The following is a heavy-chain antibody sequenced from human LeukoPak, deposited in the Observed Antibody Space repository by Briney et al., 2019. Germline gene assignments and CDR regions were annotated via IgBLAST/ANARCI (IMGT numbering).Heavy chain of an antibody. CDR3: ARVPSSGWYGGFYFDY. J-gene: IGHJ4*02. V-gene: IGHV4-61*02. D-gene: IGHD6-19*01. CDR1: GGSISSGSYY. Sequence: SSQTLSLTCTVSGGSISSGSYYWSWIRQPAGKVLEWIGRIYTSGSTNNNPSLKSRLTISVDTSKNQFSLKLSSVTAADTAVYYCARVPSSGWYGGFYFDYWGQGTLVTVSS. CDR2: IYTSGST.